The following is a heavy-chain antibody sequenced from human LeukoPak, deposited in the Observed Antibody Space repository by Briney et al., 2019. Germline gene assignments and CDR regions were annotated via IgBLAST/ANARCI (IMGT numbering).Heavy chain of an antibody. CDR1: GFIFISYG. J-gene: IGHJ4*02. V-gene: IGHV3-74*01. D-gene: IGHD6-19*01. CDR3: VRDIVVSGIVYFDY. CDR2: IDIDGSST. Sequence: GGSLRESFAASGFIFISYGIHWVRQAPGKGLVWVSGIDIDGSSTTYADSVKGRFSISRDNAKNTLYVQLNSLRAEDTAVYYCVRDIVVSGIVYFDYWGRGTLVTVSS.